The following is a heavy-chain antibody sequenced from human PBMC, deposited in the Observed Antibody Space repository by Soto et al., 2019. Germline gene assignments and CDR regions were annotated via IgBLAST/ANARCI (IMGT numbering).Heavy chain of an antibody. CDR3: AREADGGNSLDV. V-gene: IGHV4-30-4*08. Sequence: QVQLQQSGPGLVKPSQTLSLTCTVSGDSISSDYYHWTWIRQSPGKGLEWIGYIHHSGSILYNPSLTSRVTISVDTSKNQFSLHLTSVTAADTAVYFCAREADGGNSLDVWGQGTTVTVSS. J-gene: IGHJ6*02. D-gene: IGHD4-4*01. CDR2: IHHSGSI. CDR1: GDSISSDYYH.